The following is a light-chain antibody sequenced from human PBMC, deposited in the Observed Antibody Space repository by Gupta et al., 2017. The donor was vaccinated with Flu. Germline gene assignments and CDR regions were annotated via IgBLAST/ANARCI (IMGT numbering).Light chain of an antibody. CDR3: GTWDSSLGAWV. CDR2: ENN. Sequence: QSVLTQPPSVSVAPGQKVTISCSGSSSNIGNNYVSWYQQLPGTAPKLLIYENNKRPSGIPDRFSGSKSGTSATLGITGLQTGDEADYYCGTWDSSLGAWVFGGGTKLTVL. CDR1: SSNIGNNY. J-gene: IGLJ3*02. V-gene: IGLV1-51*02.